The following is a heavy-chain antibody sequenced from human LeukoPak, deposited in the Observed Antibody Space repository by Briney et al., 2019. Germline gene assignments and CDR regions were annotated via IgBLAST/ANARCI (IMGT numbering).Heavy chain of an antibody. CDR2: INPSGGST. CDR3: ARELGYCSGGSCSYFDY. V-gene: IGHV1-46*01. Sequence: ASVKVSCKASGYTFTSYYMHWVRQAPGQGLEWMGIINPSGGSTSYAQKFQGRVTMTRDTSTSTVYMELSSLRSEDTAVYYCARELGYCSGGSCSYFDYWGQGTLSPSPQ. CDR1: GYTFTSYY. J-gene: IGHJ4*02. D-gene: IGHD2-15*01.